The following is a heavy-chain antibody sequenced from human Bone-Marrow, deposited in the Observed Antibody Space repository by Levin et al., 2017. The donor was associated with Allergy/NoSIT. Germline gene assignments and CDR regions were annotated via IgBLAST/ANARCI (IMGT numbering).Heavy chain of an antibody. Sequence: GASVKVSCAASGFTFNRFWMSWVRQAPGKGLEWVAYINQDASEKYYVDSVKGRFTISGDNAKNSMYLQINSLRAEDTAVYYCARERRGGSGWYYFDYWGQGTLVTVSS. V-gene: IGHV3-7*04. D-gene: IGHD6-19*01. J-gene: IGHJ4*02. CDR3: ARERRGGSGWYYFDY. CDR1: GFTFNRFW. CDR2: INQDASEK.